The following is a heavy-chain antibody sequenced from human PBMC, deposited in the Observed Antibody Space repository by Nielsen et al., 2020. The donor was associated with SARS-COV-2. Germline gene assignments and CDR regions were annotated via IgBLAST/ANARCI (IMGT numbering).Heavy chain of an antibody. J-gene: IGHJ4*02. CDR1: GFSFSDYY. D-gene: IGHD2-8*01. V-gene: IGHV3-11*05. CDR2: ISSSSGYT. Sequence: GESLKISCAASGFSFSDYYMTWTRQAPGKGLEWVSYISSSSGYTNYADSVKGRFTISRDNAKYSLHLQMNSLRADDTAVYYCARENGHFDYWGQGALVTVSS. CDR3: ARENGHFDY.